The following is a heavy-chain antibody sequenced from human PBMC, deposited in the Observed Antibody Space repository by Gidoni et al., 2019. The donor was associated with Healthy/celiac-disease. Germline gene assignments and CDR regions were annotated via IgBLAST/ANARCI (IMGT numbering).Heavy chain of an antibody. CDR2: IKSKTDGGTT. CDR1: GFPFSNAW. D-gene: IGHD3-16*02. V-gene: IGHV3-15*01. J-gene: IGHJ4*02. CDR3: TTRIYVWGSYHQLDY. Sequence: EVQLVESGGGLVKPGGSLRLSCAASGFPFSNAWMSWVRQAPGKGLEWVGRIKSKTDGGTTDYAAPVKGRFTISRDDSKNTLYLQMNSLKTEDTAVYYCTTRIYVWGSYHQLDYWGQGTLVTVSS.